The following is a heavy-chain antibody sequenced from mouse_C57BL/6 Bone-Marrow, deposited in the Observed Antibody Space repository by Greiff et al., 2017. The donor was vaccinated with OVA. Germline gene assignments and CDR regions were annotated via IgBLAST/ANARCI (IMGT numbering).Heavy chain of an antibody. Sequence: EVTLVESGGGLVKPGGFLKLSCAASGFTFSSYAMSWVRQTPEKRLEWVGTISDGGSYTYYPDNVKGRFTISRDNAKNNLYLQMSHLKSEDTAMYYCAREELYYGSSSYAMDYWGTGTSVTVSS. J-gene: IGHJ4*01. D-gene: IGHD1-1*01. V-gene: IGHV5-4*01. CDR3: AREELYYGSSSYAMDY. CDR2: ISDGGSYT. CDR1: GFTFSSYA.